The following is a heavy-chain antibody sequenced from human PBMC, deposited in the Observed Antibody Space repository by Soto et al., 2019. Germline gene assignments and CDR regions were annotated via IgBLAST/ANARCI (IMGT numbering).Heavy chain of an antibody. V-gene: IGHV4-34*02. CDR3: ARSPLGYDYVRQTWREVGDTFDI. D-gene: IGHD3-16*01. CDR1: GASLGGFH. Sequence: QVHLEQWGAGLLRPSETLSLTCAIYGASLGGFHWTWLRQAPGKGLEWIGELIHGGSTNYNPSLKSRVTLSLDTSKKQFSLHLMSVTAADTAVYYCARSPLGYDYVRQTWREVGDTFDIWGRGTLVTVSS. CDR2: LIHGGST. J-gene: IGHJ3*02.